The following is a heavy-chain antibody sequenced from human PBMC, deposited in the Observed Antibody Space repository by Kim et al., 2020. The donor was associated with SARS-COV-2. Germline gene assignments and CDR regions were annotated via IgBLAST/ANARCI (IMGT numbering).Heavy chain of an antibody. CDR1: GYTFTSYD. V-gene: IGHV1-8*01. J-gene: IGHJ4*02. CDR3: ARGLGPYCTNGVCYNY. CDR2: MNPNSGNT. Sequence: ASVKVSCKASGYTFTSYDINWVRQATGQGLEWMGWMNPNSGNTGYAQKFQGRVTMTRNTSISTAYMELSSLRSEDTAVYYCARGLGPYCTNGVCYNYWGQGTLVTVSS. D-gene: IGHD2-8*01.